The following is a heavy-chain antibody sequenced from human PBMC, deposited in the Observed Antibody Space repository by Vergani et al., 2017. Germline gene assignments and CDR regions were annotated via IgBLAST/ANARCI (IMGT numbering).Heavy chain of an antibody. J-gene: IGHJ6*03. V-gene: IGHV2-5*04. CDR3: VYRKTECGTTGCYYPFDDYYYMDV. D-gene: IGHD1-7*01. Sequence: QITLKESGPTLEKPTQTLTLTCTFSGFSLNTRGVSLAWIRQPQGKALDWLALIYWNENKHYSPSLDNRVTITKDTSKNQVVLTMTNMDYVDTGTYYCVYRKTECGTTGCYYPFDDYYYMDVWGKGTTVTVSS. CDR2: IYWNENK. CDR1: GFSLNTRGVS.